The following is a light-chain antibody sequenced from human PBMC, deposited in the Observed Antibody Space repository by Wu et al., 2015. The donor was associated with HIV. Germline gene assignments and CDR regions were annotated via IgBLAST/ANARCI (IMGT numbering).Light chain of an antibody. CDR2: DAS. CDR3: QQRRYWPLYT. J-gene: IGKJ2*01. V-gene: IGKV3-11*01. Sequence: TLSCRASQSVRHASLAWYQQKPGQVPRLLIYDASNRATGIPARFSGSGSGTDFTLTISSLEPEDFAVYYCQQRRYWPLYTFGQGTKLEIK. CDR1: QSVRHAS.